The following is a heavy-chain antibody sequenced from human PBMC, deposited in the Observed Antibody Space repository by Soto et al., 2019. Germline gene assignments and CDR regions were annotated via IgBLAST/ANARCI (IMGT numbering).Heavy chain of an antibody. CDR3: TTHTDIVVVVAAEYYYYYMDV. CDR1: GFTFSNAW. CDR2: IKSKTDGGTT. D-gene: IGHD2-15*01. Sequence: GGSLRLSCAASGFTFSNAWMSWVRQAPGKGLEWVGRIKSKTDGGTTDYAAPVKGRFTISRDDSKNTLYLQMNSLKTEDTAVYYFTTHTDIVVVVAAEYYYYYMDVWGKGTTVTVSS. V-gene: IGHV3-15*01. J-gene: IGHJ6*03.